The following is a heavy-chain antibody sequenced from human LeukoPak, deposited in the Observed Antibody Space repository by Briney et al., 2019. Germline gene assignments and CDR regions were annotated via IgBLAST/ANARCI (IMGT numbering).Heavy chain of an antibody. D-gene: IGHD3-10*01. V-gene: IGHV4-4*07. CDR3: ARDSGSGTFT. J-gene: IGHJ5*02. Sequence: PSETPSLTCTVSGGSISTYYWSWIRQPAGKGLEWIGRIYTSGSANYSPSLKSRVTMSVDTSKNQFSLKLSSVTAADTAVYYCARDSGSGTFTWGQGTLVTVSS. CDR2: IYTSGSA. CDR1: GGSISTYY.